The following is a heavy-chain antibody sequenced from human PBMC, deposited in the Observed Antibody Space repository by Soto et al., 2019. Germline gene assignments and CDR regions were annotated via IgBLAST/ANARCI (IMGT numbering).Heavy chain of an antibody. D-gene: IGHD1-7*01. Sequence: QVQLVESGGGVVQPGRSLRLSCAASGFTFSSYAMHWVRQAPGKWLEWVAVISYDGSNKYYADSVKGRFTISRDNSKNTLYLQMNSLRAEDTAVYYCAREWWGAGTTPYFDYWGQGTLVTVSS. CDR2: ISYDGSNK. CDR1: GFTFSSYA. V-gene: IGHV3-30-3*01. J-gene: IGHJ4*02. CDR3: AREWWGAGTTPYFDY.